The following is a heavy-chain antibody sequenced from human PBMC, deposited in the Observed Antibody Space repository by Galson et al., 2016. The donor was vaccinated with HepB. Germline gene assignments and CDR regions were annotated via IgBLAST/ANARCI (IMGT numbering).Heavy chain of an antibody. CDR3: ASSGYSSSWYDY. CDR2: ISSSSSTI. CDR1: GFTFSSYS. V-gene: IGHV3-48*01. D-gene: IGHD6-13*01. J-gene: IGHJ2*01. Sequence: SLRLSCAASGFTFSSYSMNWVRQAPGKGLEWVSYISSSSSTIYYADSVKGRFTISRDNAKNSLYLQMNSLRAEDTAVYYCASSGYSSSWYDYWGRGALVTVSA.